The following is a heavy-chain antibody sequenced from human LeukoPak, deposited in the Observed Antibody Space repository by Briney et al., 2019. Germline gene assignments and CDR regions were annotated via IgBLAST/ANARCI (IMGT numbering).Heavy chain of an antibody. CDR3: ATSTVTTYQCYYYYMDV. CDR1: GFTFSNYV. D-gene: IGHD4-17*01. CDR2: ISGSGGST. V-gene: IGHV3-23*01. Sequence: GGSLRLSCAASGFTFSNYVMSWVRQAPGKGLEWVSAISGSGGSTYYTDSVKGHFTISRDNSKNTLYLQMNSLRAEDTAVYYCATSTVTTYQCYYYYMDVWGKWTTVTVSS. J-gene: IGHJ6*03.